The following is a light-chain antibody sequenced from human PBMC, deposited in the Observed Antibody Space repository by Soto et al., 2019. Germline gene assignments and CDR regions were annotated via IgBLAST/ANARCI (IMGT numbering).Light chain of an antibody. CDR1: SSVVGGYNH. CDR3: SSYAGSYTYV. Sequence: QSALTQPRSVSGSPGQSVAISCTGTSSVVGGYNHVAWYQQHPGKAPKLMIFDVNKRPSWVPDRFSGSKSGNTASLTISGLQAEDEADSYCSSYAGSYTYVFATGTKVTVL. J-gene: IGLJ1*01. CDR2: DVN. V-gene: IGLV2-11*01.